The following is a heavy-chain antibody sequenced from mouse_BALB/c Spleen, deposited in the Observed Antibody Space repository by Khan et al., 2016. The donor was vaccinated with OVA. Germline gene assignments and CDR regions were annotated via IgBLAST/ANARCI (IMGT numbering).Heavy chain of an antibody. CDR2: ISYSGST. D-gene: IGHD1-1*01. CDR3: ARRYYYGHWYFDV. Sequence: EVELVEPGPGLVKPSQSLSLTCTVTGYSITSDYAWNWIRQLPGNKLEWMAYISYSGSTSYHPSLKSRVSITRDTSKNQFFLQLNSVTPEDTATYYFARRYYYGHWYFDVWGAGTTVTVSS. J-gene: IGHJ1*01. V-gene: IGHV3-2*02. CDR1: GYSITSDYA.